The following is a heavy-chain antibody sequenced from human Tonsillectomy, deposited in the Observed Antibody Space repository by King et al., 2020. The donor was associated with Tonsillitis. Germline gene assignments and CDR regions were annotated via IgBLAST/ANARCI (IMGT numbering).Heavy chain of an antibody. CDR1: GGSISSSNW. V-gene: IGHV4-4*02. Sequence: QLQESGPGLVKPSGTLSLTCAVSGGSISSSNWWRWVRQPPGKGRGWIGEIYHSGSTNCNPSRKSQVTISGDKSKNQISLKLSSVTAPDTAVYYCSRDVWSGYYNWFDPWGQGTLVTVSS. CDR2: IYHSGST. J-gene: IGHJ5*02. CDR3: SRDVWSGYYNWFDP. D-gene: IGHD3-3*01.